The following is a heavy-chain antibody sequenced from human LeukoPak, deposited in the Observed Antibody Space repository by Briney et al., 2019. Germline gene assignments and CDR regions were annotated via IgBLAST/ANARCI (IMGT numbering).Heavy chain of an antibody. J-gene: IGHJ5*02. CDR2: IYYSGTT. CDR3: AGHIRDIVLMVYAQAWFDP. Sequence: SETLSLTCTVSGGSISSSSYYWGWLRPPPGKGLVGIGSIYYSGTTYYNPSLKSRVTTSVDTSKDQFSLKLTSVTASDTAVYYCAGHIRDIVLMVYAQAWFDPWGQGTLVTVSS. CDR1: GGSISSSSYY. D-gene: IGHD2-8*01. V-gene: IGHV4-39*01.